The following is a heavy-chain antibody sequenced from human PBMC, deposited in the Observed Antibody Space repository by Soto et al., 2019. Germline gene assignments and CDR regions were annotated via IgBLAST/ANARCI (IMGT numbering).Heavy chain of an antibody. CDR3: AKDAPITMIVVVNPPNGMDV. J-gene: IGHJ6*02. V-gene: IGHV3-23*01. D-gene: IGHD3-22*01. CDR2: ISGSSGST. Sequence: VGSLRLSCAASGFTFSSYAMSWVRQAPGKGLEWVSAISGSSGSTYYADSVKGRFTISRDNSKNTLYLQMNSLRAEDTAVYYCAKDAPITMIVVVNPPNGMDVWGQGTTVTVSS. CDR1: GFTFSSYA.